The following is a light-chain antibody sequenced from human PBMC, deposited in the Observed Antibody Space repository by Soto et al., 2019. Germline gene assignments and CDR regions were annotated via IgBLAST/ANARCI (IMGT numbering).Light chain of an antibody. CDR3: QQHTNWPRT. J-gene: IGKJ4*02. CDR1: QSVSSN. CDR2: GAS. Sequence: EIVMTQSPATLSVSPGERATLSCRASQSVSSNLAWYQQKPGQAPRLLIYGASTRATGIPARFSGSGSGTEFTLTISSLQSEDFALYYCQQHTNWPRTFGEGTKVDIK. V-gene: IGKV3-15*01.